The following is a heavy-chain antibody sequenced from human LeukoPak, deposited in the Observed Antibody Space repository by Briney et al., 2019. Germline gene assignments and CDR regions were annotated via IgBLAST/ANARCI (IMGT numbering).Heavy chain of an antibody. J-gene: IGHJ4*02. CDR1: GGTFSSYA. CDR2: IIPIFGTA. V-gene: IGHV1-69*13. CDR3: ARGRTNYYGSGSYRKGFDY. Sequence: SVKVSCKASGGTFSSYAISWLRQAPGQGLEWMGEIIPIFGTANYAQKFQGRVTITADESTSTAYMELSSLRSEDTAVYYCARGRTNYYGSGSYRKGFDYWGQGTLVTVSS. D-gene: IGHD3-10*01.